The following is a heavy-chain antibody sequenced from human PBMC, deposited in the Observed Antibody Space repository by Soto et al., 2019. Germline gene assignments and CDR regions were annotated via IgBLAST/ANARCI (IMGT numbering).Heavy chain of an antibody. Sequence: QVQPPDSGRAVLQPGRSLRLSCAASGFTFSSYGMHWVRQAPGKGLEWVAVISYDGSNKYYADSVKGRFTISRDNSKNTLYLQMNSLRAEDTAVYYCAKEVWSGPMDVWGQGTTVTVSS. V-gene: IGHV3-30*18. J-gene: IGHJ6*02. CDR1: GFTFSSYG. CDR3: AKEVWSGPMDV. CDR2: ISYDGSNK. D-gene: IGHD3-3*01.